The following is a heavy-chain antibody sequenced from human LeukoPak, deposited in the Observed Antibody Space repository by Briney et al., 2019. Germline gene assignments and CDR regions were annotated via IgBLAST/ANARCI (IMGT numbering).Heavy chain of an antibody. CDR1: GFTFSSYA. Sequence: GGSLRLSCAASGFTFSSYAMHWVRQAPGKGLEWVAVISYDGSNKYYADSVKGRFTISRDNSKNTLYLQMNSLRAEDTAVYYCARRALSLGYSYGYFDYWGQGTLVTVSS. V-gene: IGHV3-30-3*01. CDR3: ARRALSLGYSYGYFDY. D-gene: IGHD5-18*01. CDR2: ISYDGSNK. J-gene: IGHJ4*02.